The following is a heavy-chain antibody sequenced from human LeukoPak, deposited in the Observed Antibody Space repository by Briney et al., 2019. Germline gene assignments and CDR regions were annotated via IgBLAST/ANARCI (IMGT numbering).Heavy chain of an antibody. Sequence: SETLSLTCTVSGGSISSYYWSWIRQPPGKGLEWIGYIYYSGSTNYNPSLKSRATISVDTSKNQFSLKLSSVTAADTAVYYCVRGRYSSGWFKDKNWFDPWGQGIPVTVSS. CDR2: IYYSGST. CDR1: GGSISSYY. CDR3: VRGRYSSGWFKDKNWFDP. V-gene: IGHV4-59*12. J-gene: IGHJ5*02. D-gene: IGHD6-19*01.